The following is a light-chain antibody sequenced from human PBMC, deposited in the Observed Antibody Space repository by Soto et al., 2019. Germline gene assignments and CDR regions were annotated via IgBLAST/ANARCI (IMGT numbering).Light chain of an antibody. CDR3: QQYDNLPRT. Sequence: DIQMTQSPSSLSASVGDRVTITCQASQDISNYLNWYQQKPGKAPKLLIYDASNLETGVPSRFSGSGSGTDFTFTISSLQPEAIGRYYCQQYDNLPRTCGGGTKVDIK. V-gene: IGKV1-33*01. CDR2: DAS. J-gene: IGKJ4*01. CDR1: QDISNY.